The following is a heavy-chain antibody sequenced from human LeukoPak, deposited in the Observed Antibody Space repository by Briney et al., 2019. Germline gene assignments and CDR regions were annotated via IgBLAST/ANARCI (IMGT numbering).Heavy chain of an antibody. CDR1: GFAFNHFG. CDR2: ISHDGSIK. V-gene: IGHV3-30*18. CDR3: AKGYYDSGL. J-gene: IGHJ4*02. Sequence: GGSLRLSCAASGFAFNHFGMHWVRQAPGKGLEYVAVISHDGSIKYYVDSVEGRFTISRDNSKNTLYLQMNSLRAEDTAVYYCAKGYYDSGLWGQGTLVTVSS. D-gene: IGHD3-22*01.